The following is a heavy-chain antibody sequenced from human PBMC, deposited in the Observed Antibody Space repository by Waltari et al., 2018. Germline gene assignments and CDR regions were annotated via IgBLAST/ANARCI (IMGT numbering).Heavy chain of an antibody. Sequence: QVQLQESGPGLVKPSETLSLTCPVSGGSIRGYYWNWIRQPAGKGLEWIWRVYTSGSTNYNPSLKSRVTMSVDTSKNQFSLKLSSVTAADTAVYFCAREIDRGPGRWFDPWGQGTLVTVSS. CDR1: GGSIRGYY. D-gene: IGHD1-26*01. CDR3: AREIDRGPGRWFDP. CDR2: VYTSGST. V-gene: IGHV4-4*07. J-gene: IGHJ5*02.